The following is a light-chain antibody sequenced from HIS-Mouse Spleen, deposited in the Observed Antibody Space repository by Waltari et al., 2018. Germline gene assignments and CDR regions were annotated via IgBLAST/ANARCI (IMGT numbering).Light chain of an antibody. CDR2: STN. V-gene: IGLV8-61*01. CDR3: VLYMGSGIWV. Sequence: QTVVTQEPSFSVSPGGTVTLTRGLSSCSVPPSYYPPWYQQTPGQAPRTLIYSTNTRSSGVPDRFSGSILGNKAALTITGAQADDESDYYCVLYMGSGIWVFGGGTKLTVL. J-gene: IGLJ3*02. CDR1: SCSVPPSYY.